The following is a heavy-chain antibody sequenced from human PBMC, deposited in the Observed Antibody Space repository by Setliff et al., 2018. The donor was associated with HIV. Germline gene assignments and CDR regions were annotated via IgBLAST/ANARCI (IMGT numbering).Heavy chain of an antibody. Sequence: ASVKVSCKVSGYSLTELSMHWVRQAPGKGLEWMGGFDPDDGETVYAQKFQGRVTMTRDTSTSTVYMELSSLRSEDTAVYYCAISEYCSGGTCTRKNWFDLWGQGTLVTVSS. CDR3: AISEYCSGGTCTRKNWFDL. D-gene: IGHD2-15*01. V-gene: IGHV1-24*01. J-gene: IGHJ5*02. CDR2: FDPDDGET. CDR1: GYSLTELS.